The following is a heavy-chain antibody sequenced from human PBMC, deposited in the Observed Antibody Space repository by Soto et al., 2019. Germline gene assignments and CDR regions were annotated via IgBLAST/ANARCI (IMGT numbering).Heavy chain of an antibody. Sequence: ASVKVDCKTSGYTFPSYAMQWVRQAPGQRLEWMGWINAGNGNTKYSQKFQGRVTITRDTSASTAYMELSSLRSEDTAVYYCASSTMVRGVKAYGMDVWGQGTTVTVSS. J-gene: IGHJ6*02. CDR2: INAGNGNT. V-gene: IGHV1-3*01. D-gene: IGHD3-10*01. CDR1: GYTFPSYA. CDR3: ASSTMVRGVKAYGMDV.